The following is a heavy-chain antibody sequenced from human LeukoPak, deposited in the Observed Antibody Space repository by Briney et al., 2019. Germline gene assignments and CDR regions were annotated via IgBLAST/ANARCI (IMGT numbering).Heavy chain of an antibody. J-gene: IGHJ3*02. V-gene: IGHV4-59*08. D-gene: IGHD5-12*01. Sequence: PSETLSLTCTVSGGSISSYFWSWIRQPPGKGLPWIGYIYSSGSTNYSPSLKSRVTISVDTSKNQFSLKLYSVTAADTAVYYCARRYSGYGNAFDIWGQGTMVTVSS. CDR2: IYSSGST. CDR3: ARRYSGYGNAFDI. CDR1: GGSISSYF.